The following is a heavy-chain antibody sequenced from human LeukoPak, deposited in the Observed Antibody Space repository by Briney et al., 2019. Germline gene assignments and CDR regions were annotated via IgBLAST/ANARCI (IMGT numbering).Heavy chain of an antibody. V-gene: IGHV1-3*01. Sequence: ASVKVSCKASGYTFTSYAMHWVRQAPGQRLEWMGWINAGNGNTKYSQKFQGRVTITRDTSASTAYMELSSLRSEDTAMYYCARERWEQPFDYWGQGTLVTVSS. CDR1: GYTFTSYA. CDR3: ARERWEQPFDY. D-gene: IGHD1-26*01. CDR2: INAGNGNT. J-gene: IGHJ4*02.